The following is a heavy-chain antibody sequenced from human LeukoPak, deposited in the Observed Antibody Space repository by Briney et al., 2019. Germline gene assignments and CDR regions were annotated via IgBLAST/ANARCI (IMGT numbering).Heavy chain of an antibody. CDR2: ISGSGGST. J-gene: IGHJ4*02. CDR1: GFTFSSYA. CDR3: AKDLVELGSLGYCSSTSCYTNY. V-gene: IGHV3-23*01. Sequence: QPGGSLRLSCAASGFTFSSYAMSWVRQAPGKGLEWVSAISGSGGSTYYADSVKGRFTISRDNSKNTLYLQMNSLRAEDTAVYYCAKDLVELGSLGYCSSTSCYTNYWGQGTLVTVSS. D-gene: IGHD2-2*02.